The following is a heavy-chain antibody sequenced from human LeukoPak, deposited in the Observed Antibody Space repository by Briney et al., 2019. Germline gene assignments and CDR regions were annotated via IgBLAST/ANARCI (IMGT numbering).Heavy chain of an antibody. V-gene: IGHV1-18*04. CDR3: ARRQGTTLNFDY. J-gene: IGHJ4*02. D-gene: IGHD1-1*01. CDR2: INAYNGNT. CDR1: GYTLTGNY. Sequence: ASVKVSCKASGYTLTGNYMHWVRQAPGQGLEWMGWINAYNGNTNYAQNLQGRVTMTTDTSTSTAYMELRSLRSDDTAVYYCARRQGTTLNFDYWGQGTLVTVSS.